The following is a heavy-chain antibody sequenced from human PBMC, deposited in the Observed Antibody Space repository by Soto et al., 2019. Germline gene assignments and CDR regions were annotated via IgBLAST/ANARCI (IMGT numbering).Heavy chain of an antibody. J-gene: IGHJ4*02. CDR3: ASDTSFIGHHGY. CDR1: GGSFSSGGYY. V-gene: IGHV4-31*03. Sequence: QLQLQESGPGLVKPSQTLSLACTASGGSFSSGGYYWSWISQLPGKGMEWIGYIYYSGSTYYNPYLKGRFTIALDTSKSLFSLKLSSVTAADTAVYYCASDTSFIGHHGYWGQGTLVTVAS. CDR2: IYYSGST. D-gene: IGHD2-15*01.